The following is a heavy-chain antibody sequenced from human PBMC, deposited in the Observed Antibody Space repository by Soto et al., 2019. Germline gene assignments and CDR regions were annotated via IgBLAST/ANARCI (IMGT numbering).Heavy chain of an antibody. V-gene: IGHV3-23*01. Sequence: PGGSLRLSCTASRFTFRTYAMTWVRQAPGKGLEWVSTISANGGATYYADSVRGRFTVSRDNSNDTLYLQMNSLRAEDTAVYYCARAYGSGSYYTYYFDYWGQGTLVTVSS. CDR1: RFTFRTYA. D-gene: IGHD3-10*01. CDR2: ISANGGAT. J-gene: IGHJ4*02. CDR3: ARAYGSGSYYTYYFDY.